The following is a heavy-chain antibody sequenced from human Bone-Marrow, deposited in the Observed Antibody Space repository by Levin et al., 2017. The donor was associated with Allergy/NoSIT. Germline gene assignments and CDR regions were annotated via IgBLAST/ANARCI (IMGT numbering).Heavy chain of an antibody. D-gene: IGHD2-15*01. Sequence: VASVKVSCKASGYTFTSYGISWVRQAPGQGLEWMGWISAYNGNTNYAQKLQGRVTMTTDTSTSTAYMELRSLRSDDTAVYYCARDALYCSGGSCYSEGWFDPWGQGTLVTVSS. CDR3: ARDALYCSGGSCYSEGWFDP. CDR1: GYTFTSYG. J-gene: IGHJ5*02. V-gene: IGHV1-18*01. CDR2: ISAYNGNT.